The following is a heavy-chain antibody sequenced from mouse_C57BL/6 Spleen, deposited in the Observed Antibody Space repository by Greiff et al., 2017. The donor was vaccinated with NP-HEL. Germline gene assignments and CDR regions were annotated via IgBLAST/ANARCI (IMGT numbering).Heavy chain of an antibody. Sequence: VQLQQSGPVLVKPGASVKMSCKASGYTFTDYYMNWVKQSHGKSLEWIGVINPYNGGTSYNQKFKGKATLTVDKSSSTAYMELNSLTSEDSAVYYCARPVVDYYAMDYWGQGTSVTVSS. CDR2: INPYNGGT. D-gene: IGHD1-1*01. CDR3: ARPVVDYYAMDY. J-gene: IGHJ4*01. CDR1: GYTFTDYY. V-gene: IGHV1-19*01.